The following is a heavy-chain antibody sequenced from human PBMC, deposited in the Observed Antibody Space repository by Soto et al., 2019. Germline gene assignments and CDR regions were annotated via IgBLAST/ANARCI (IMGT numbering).Heavy chain of an antibody. D-gene: IGHD2-15*01. V-gene: IGHV3-23*01. CDR2: INAGGGNT. CDR1: RFTFNTFA. Sequence: GGSLRLSCVTSRFTFNTFAMSWVRQAPGEGLEWVSAINAGGGNTHYADSVKGRFTISRDNSKNTVSLQMSGLRAEDTAIYYCAKEGGGNDAFDMWGQGSMVT. J-gene: IGHJ3*02. CDR3: AKEGGGNDAFDM.